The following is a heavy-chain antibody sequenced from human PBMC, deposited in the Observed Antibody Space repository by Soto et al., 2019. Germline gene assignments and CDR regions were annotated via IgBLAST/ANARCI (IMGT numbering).Heavy chain of an antibody. J-gene: IGHJ4*02. D-gene: IGHD3-22*01. Sequence: GGSLRLSCAASGFTFSNAWMNWVRQAPGKGLEWVGRIKSKTDGGTTDYAAPVKGRLTISRDDSNNTLYLQMNSLKTEDTAVYYCTTEGALYYYDSSGYYYVLPRPDYWGQGTLVTVSS. CDR2: IKSKTDGGTT. V-gene: IGHV3-15*07. CDR1: GFTFSNAW. CDR3: TTEGALYYYDSSGYYYVLPRPDY.